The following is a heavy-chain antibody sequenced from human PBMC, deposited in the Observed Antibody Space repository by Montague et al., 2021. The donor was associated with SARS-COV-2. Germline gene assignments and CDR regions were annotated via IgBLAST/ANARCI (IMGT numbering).Heavy chain of an antibody. D-gene: IGHD6-6*01. CDR3: ARGGSSSSGVY. V-gene: IGHV4-34*01. J-gene: IGHJ4*02. CDR1: GGSFSGYL. Sequence: SETLSLTCAVHGGSFSGYLWSWIRQPPGKGLEWIEQINHSGNTNYNPSLMSRVTISVDMSKSQFSLKLSSVTAADTAVYYCARGGSSSSGVYWGQGTLVTVSS. CDR2: INHSGNT.